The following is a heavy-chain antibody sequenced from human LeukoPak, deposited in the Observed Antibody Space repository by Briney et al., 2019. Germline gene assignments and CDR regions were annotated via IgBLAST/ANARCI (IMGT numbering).Heavy chain of an antibody. CDR2: ISTYNGNT. CDR3: ARERSSGYNDAFDI. CDR1: GYTFTSYG. Sequence: ASVKVSCKASGYTFTSYGIIWVRQAPGQGLEWMGWISTYNGNTNYAQKIQGRVTMTTDTSTSTAYMELRSLRSDDTAVYYCARERSSGYNDAFDIWGQGTMVTVSS. V-gene: IGHV1-18*01. J-gene: IGHJ3*02. D-gene: IGHD3-22*01.